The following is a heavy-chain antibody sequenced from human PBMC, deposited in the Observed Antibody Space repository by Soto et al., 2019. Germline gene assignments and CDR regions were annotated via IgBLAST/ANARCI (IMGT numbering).Heavy chain of an antibody. Sequence: QVQLVESGGGVVQPGRSLRLSCAASVFTFSSYAMHWVRQAPGKGLEWVAVISYDGSNKYYADSVKGRFTISRDNSKNTLYLQMNSLRAEDTAVYYCARVRWATKTDAFDIWGQGTMVTVSS. J-gene: IGHJ3*02. CDR2: ISYDGSNK. CDR1: VFTFSSYA. CDR3: ARVRWATKTDAFDI. V-gene: IGHV3-30-3*01. D-gene: IGHD1-1*01.